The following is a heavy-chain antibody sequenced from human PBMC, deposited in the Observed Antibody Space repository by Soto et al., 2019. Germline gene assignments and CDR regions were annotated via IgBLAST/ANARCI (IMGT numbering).Heavy chain of an antibody. D-gene: IGHD1-1*01. CDR3: ARVGNWSRDY. Sequence: GGSLRLSCAASGFTFSRYWMSWVRQAPGKGLEWVATINQYGSEKSYVDSVKGRFTISRDNAKNSLYLQMNSLRAEDTAVYYCARVGNWSRDYWGQGTLVTVSS. V-gene: IGHV3-7*01. CDR1: GFTFSRYW. J-gene: IGHJ4*02. CDR2: INQYGSEK.